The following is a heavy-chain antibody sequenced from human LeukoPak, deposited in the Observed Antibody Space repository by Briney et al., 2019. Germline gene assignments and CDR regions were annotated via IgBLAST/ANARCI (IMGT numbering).Heavy chain of an antibody. D-gene: IGHD3-10*01. CDR2: ISYDGSNK. J-gene: IGHJ4*02. Sequence: GGSLRLSCAASGFTFSSHAMHWVRQAPGKGLEWVAVISYDGSNKYYADSVKGRFTISRDNSKNTVYLQMNSLRDDDTAVYYCARARGVGELFFDSWGQGTLVTVSS. CDR1: GFTFSSHA. V-gene: IGHV3-30*14. CDR3: ARARGVGELFFDS.